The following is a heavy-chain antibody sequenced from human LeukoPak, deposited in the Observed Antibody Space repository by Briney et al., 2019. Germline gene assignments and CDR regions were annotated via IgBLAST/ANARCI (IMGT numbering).Heavy chain of an antibody. CDR2: INPNSGGT. J-gene: IGHJ4*02. D-gene: IGHD3-22*01. Sequence: ASVKVSCKASGYTFTGYYMLWVRQAPGQGLEWMGRINPNSGGTNYAQKFQGRVTMTRDTSISTAYMELSRLRSDDTAVYYCATDPVHSSGYYYVGYWGQGTLVTVSS. CDR3: ATDPVHSSGYYYVGY. V-gene: IGHV1-2*06. CDR1: GYTFTGYY.